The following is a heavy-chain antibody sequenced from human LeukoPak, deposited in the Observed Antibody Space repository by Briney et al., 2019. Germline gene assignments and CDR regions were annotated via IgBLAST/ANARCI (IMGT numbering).Heavy chain of an antibody. Sequence: PSKTLSLTCTVSGGSISRYYWSWIRQPPGKGLEWIGYIYYSGSTNYNPSLKSRVTISVDTSKNQFSLKLSSVTAADTAVYYCARLSYRVSHFDYWSQGTLVTVSS. CDR1: GGSISRYY. J-gene: IGHJ4*02. V-gene: IGHV4-59*01. D-gene: IGHD5/OR15-5a*01. CDR3: ARLSYRVSHFDY. CDR2: IYYSGST.